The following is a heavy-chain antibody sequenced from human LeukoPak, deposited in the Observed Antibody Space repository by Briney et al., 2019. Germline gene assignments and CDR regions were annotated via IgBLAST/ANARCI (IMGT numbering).Heavy chain of an antibody. Sequence: SETLSLTCTVSGGSISSYYWSWIRQPAGKGLEWIGRIYTSGSTNYNPSLKSRVTMSVDTSKNQFSLKLSSVTAADTAVYYCARDRIAAAGTRHAFDIWGQGTMVTVSS. D-gene: IGHD6-13*01. V-gene: IGHV4-4*07. CDR1: GGSISSYY. CDR2: IYTSGST. CDR3: ARDRIAAAGTRHAFDI. J-gene: IGHJ3*02.